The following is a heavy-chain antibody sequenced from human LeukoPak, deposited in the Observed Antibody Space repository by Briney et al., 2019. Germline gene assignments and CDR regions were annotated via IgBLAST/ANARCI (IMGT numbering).Heavy chain of an antibody. CDR1: GYTFTNFA. Sequence: ASVKVSCKTSGYTFTNFAINWVRQAPGQGLEWMGWISPYTGNTNYAQKFQGRVTMSANTSTSTASMELTSLTSDDTAVYYCARPANLYYASDAFGIWGQGTMVTVSS. D-gene: IGHD1-26*01. CDR3: ARPANLYYASDAFGI. CDR2: ISPYTGNT. V-gene: IGHV1-18*01. J-gene: IGHJ3*02.